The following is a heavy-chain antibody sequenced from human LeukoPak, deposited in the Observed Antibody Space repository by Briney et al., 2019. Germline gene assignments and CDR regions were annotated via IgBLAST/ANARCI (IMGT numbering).Heavy chain of an antibody. J-gene: IGHJ6*02. V-gene: IGHV1-2*06. CDR2: INPNSGGT. CDR1: GYTFTGYY. Sequence: ASVKVSCKASGYTFTGYYMHWVRQAPGQGLEWMGRINPNSGGTNYAQKFQGRVTMTRDTSTSTVYMELSSLRSEDTAVYYCARGGNYYGSGSPNNYYYYYGMDVWGQGTTVTVSS. D-gene: IGHD3-10*01. CDR3: ARGGNYYGSGSPNNYYYYYGMDV.